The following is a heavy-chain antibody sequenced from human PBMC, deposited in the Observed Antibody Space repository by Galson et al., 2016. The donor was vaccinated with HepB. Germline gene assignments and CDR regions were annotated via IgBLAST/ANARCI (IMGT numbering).Heavy chain of an antibody. CDR1: GFTFSDYY. Sequence: SLRLSCAASGFTFSDYYMSWIRQAPGKGLEWISYISSRGSSTYYADSMKGRFTMSRDNAKNSVYLQMNSLRVEDTAIYYCTRDLGRWGSDHWGQGTLVTVSS. V-gene: IGHV3-11*04. J-gene: IGHJ4*02. CDR3: TRDLGRWGSDH. CDR2: ISSRGSST. D-gene: IGHD1-26*01.